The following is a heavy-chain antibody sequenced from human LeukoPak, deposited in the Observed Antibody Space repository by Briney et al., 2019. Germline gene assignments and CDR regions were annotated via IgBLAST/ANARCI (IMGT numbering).Heavy chain of an antibody. CDR3: ARSVGYCSGGSCYMIHFDY. Sequence: SETLSLTCTVSGGSISSSSYYWGWIRQPPGKGLEWIGSIYYSGSTYYNPSLKSRVTISVDTSKNQFSLKLSSVTAADTAVYYCARSVGYCSGGSCYMIHFDYWGQGTLVTVSS. V-gene: IGHV4-39*07. CDR1: GGSISSSSYY. J-gene: IGHJ4*02. CDR2: IYYSGST. D-gene: IGHD2-15*01.